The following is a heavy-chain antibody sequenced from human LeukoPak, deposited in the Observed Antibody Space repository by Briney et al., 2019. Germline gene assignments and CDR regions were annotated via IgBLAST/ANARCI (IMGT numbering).Heavy chain of an antibody. Sequence: SETLSLTCTVSGGSISSHYWSWIRQPPGKGLEWIGYIYYSGSTNYNPSLKSRVTISVDTSKNQFSLKLSSVTAADTAVYYCARGISGSSGLDYWGQGTLVTVSS. CDR1: GGSISSHY. D-gene: IGHD6-19*01. V-gene: IGHV4-59*11. CDR2: IYYSGST. J-gene: IGHJ4*02. CDR3: ARGISGSSGLDY.